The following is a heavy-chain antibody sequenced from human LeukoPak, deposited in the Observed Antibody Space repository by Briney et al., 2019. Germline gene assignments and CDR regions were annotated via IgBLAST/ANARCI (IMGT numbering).Heavy chain of an antibody. CDR1: EFTFSSYS. CDR2: ITNSGNSK. CDR3: ARTRSGGYLTFDY. V-gene: IGHV3-48*01. Sequence: PGGSLRLSCAASEFTFSSYSMNWVRQAPGKGLEWVSYITNSGNSKSYADSVKGRITISRDNTKNSLYLQMNGLRAEDTAVYYCARTRSGGYLTFDYWGQGILVTVSS. D-gene: IGHD3-22*01. J-gene: IGHJ4*02.